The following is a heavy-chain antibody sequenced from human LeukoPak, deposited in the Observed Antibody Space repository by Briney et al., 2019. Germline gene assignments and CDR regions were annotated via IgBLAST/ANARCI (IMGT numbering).Heavy chain of an antibody. J-gene: IGHJ3*02. Sequence: PGGSLRLSCAASGFTLSSYGMNWVRQAPGKGLEWVSYISSSSSSIYYADSVKGRFTISRDNAKNSLYLQMNSLRDEDTAVYYCARESVVTDAFDIWGQGTMVTVSS. CDR3: ARESVVTDAFDI. CDR2: ISSSSSSI. V-gene: IGHV3-48*02. D-gene: IGHD4-23*01. CDR1: GFTLSSYG.